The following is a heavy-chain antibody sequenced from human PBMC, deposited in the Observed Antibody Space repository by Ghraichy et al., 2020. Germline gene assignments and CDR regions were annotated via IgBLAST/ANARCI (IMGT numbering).Heavy chain of an antibody. V-gene: IGHV3-7*03. D-gene: IGHD2/OR15-2a*01. Sequence: LSLTCATSGFTFSTYFMSWVRQAAGKGLEWVANINQDGSQTFYVDSVKGRFTISRDNAKNSLNLQMNSLRVEDTAIYYCVRDDEYSTWGQGTLVTVSS. J-gene: IGHJ5*02. CDR2: INQDGSQT. CDR3: VRDDEYST. CDR1: GFTFSTYF.